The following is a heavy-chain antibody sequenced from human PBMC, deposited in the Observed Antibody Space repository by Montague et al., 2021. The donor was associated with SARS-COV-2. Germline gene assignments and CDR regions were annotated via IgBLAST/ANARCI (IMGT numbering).Heavy chain of an antibody. CDR1: GGSISSSSYY. J-gene: IGHJ6*02. D-gene: IGHD4-11*01. Sequence: SETLSLTCTVSGGSISSSSYYWGWIRQPPGKGLEWIGSIYYSGSTYYXXXLKSRVTISVDTSKNQFSLKLSSVTAADTAVYYCARHASYDYSKDLYYYYYYGMDVWGQGTTATVSS. CDR3: ARHASYDYSKDLYYYYYYGMDV. V-gene: IGHV4-39*01. CDR2: IYYSGST.